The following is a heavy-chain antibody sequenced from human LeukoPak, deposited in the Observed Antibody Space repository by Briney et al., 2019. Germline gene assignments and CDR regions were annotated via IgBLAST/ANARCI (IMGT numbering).Heavy chain of an antibody. CDR2: INHSGST. J-gene: IGHJ4*02. Sequence: SQTLSLTCAVYGGSFSGYYWSWIRQPPGKGLEWIGEINHSGSTNYNPSLKSRVTISVDTSKNQFSLKLSSVTAADTAVYYCARVGADGSGFLFDYWGQGTLVTVSS. D-gene: IGHD3-10*01. V-gene: IGHV4-34*01. CDR3: ARVGADGSGFLFDY. CDR1: GGSFSGYY.